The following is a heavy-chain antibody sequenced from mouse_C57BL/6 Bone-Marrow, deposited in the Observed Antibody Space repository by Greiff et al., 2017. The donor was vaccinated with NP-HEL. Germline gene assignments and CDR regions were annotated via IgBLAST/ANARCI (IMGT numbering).Heavy chain of an antibody. CDR3: ARLGQLRLRRNFDY. Sequence: VKLVESDAELVKPGASVKISCKVSGYTFTDHTIHWMKQRPEQGLEWIGYIYPRDGSTKYNEKFKGKATLTADKSSSTAYMQLNSLTSEDSAVYFCARLGQLRLRRNFDYWGQGTTLTVSS. J-gene: IGHJ2*01. CDR2: IYPRDGST. D-gene: IGHD3-2*02. V-gene: IGHV1-78*01. CDR1: GYTFTDHT.